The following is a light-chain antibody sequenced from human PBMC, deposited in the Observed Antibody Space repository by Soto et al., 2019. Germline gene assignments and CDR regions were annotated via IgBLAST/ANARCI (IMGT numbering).Light chain of an antibody. CDR3: HQYDNWRGT. J-gene: IGKJ1*01. Sequence: EIVMTQSPDTLSVSPGERATLSCRASQSVSSNLAWYQQKPGQAPRLLIYGASTRATGIPARFSGSGSGTEVTLTISSLQSEDFAVYYCHQYDNWRGTFGQGTKVEIK. CDR1: QSVSSN. CDR2: GAS. V-gene: IGKV3-15*01.